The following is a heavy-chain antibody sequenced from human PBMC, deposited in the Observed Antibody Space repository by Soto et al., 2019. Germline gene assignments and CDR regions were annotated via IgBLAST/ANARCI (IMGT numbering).Heavy chain of an antibody. CDR3: ARDRGYYYDSSGYYEGDWFDP. Sequence: SETLSLTCTVSGGSISSGGYYWSWIRQHPGKGLEWIGYIYYSGSTYYNPSLKSRVTISVDTSKNQFSLKLSSVTAADTAVYYCARDRGYYYDSSGYYEGDWFDPWGQGTLVTVSS. D-gene: IGHD3-22*01. CDR2: IYYSGST. J-gene: IGHJ5*02. V-gene: IGHV4-31*03. CDR1: GGSISSGGYY.